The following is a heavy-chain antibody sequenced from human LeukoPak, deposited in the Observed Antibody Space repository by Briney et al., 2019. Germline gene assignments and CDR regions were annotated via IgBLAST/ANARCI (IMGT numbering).Heavy chain of an antibody. V-gene: IGHV4-4*07. Sequence: SETLSLTCSVSGDSIGTYSWSWIRQSAGQGLEWIGRIYGSGSTIYNPSLKSRVTMSVDTSKNQFSLKLMSVTAADTAIYYCARAGVPGRGNWFDPWGQGTLVTVSS. CDR1: GDSIGTYS. J-gene: IGHJ5*02. CDR3: ARAGVPGRGNWFDP. CDR2: IYGSGST. D-gene: IGHD3-10*01.